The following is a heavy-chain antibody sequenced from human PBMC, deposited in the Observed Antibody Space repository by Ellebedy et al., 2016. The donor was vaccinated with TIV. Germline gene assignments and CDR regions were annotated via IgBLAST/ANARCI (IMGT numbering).Heavy chain of an antibody. CDR2: ISSSGSTI. V-gene: IGHV3-48*03. J-gene: IGHJ6*02. CDR3: ARGEGYSNARPGYYGMDV. Sequence: GESLKISCAASGFTFSSYEMNWVRQAPGKGLEWVSYISSSGSTIYYADSVKGRFTISRDNAKNSLYLQMNSLRAEDTAVYYCARGEGYSNARPGYYGMDVWGQGTTVTVSS. D-gene: IGHD5-18*01. CDR1: GFTFSSYE.